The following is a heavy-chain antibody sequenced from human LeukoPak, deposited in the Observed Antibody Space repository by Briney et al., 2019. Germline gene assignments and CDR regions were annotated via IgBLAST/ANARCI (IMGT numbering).Heavy chain of an antibody. J-gene: IGHJ4*02. CDR3: ARGLDTYKSGVD. CDR2: IHPSRGT. CDR1: GGSFSNYY. D-gene: IGHD1-26*01. Sequence: SETLSLICAVYGGSFSNYYCTWIRQAPGKGLEWIGEIHPSRGTNYNPSLLRRVTLSLDASKNQFSLRLTSVTAADTAVYFCARGLDTYKSGVDWGQGTLVTVSS. V-gene: IGHV4-34*01.